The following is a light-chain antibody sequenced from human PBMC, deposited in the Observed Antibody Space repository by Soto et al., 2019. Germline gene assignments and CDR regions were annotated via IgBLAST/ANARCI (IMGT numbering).Light chain of an antibody. CDR3: QQYDSSSPT. CDR1: QNISVW. V-gene: IGKV1-5*01. J-gene: IGKJ2*01. CDR2: DAS. Sequence: DIQMTQSPSTLSASVGDGVTITCRASQNISVWLAWYQQRPGKAPKFLIYDASSLETGVPSRFSGSGSGTEFTLTIRSLQPDDFATYYCQQYDSSSPTFGQGTTLEIK.